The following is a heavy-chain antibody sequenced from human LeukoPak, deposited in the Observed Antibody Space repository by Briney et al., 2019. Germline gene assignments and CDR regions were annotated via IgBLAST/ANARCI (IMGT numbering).Heavy chain of an antibody. CDR1: GFTFGSCW. D-gene: IGHD2-2*01. V-gene: IGHV3-7*01. CDR2: INQDGSQK. CDR3: GRGGVPASIDV. Sequence: GGSLRLSCAASGFTFGSCWMNWVRQTPGKGLEWVANINQDGSQKFYVDSVKGRFTISRDNANNSLYLQMNSLRAEDTAVYYCGRGGVPASIDVWGRGTTVIVSS. J-gene: IGHJ6*02.